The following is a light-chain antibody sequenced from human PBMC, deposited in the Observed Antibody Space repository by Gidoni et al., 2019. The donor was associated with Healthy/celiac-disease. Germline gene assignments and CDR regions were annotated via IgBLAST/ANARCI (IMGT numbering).Light chain of an antibody. Sequence: EIVMTQSPATLSVSPGERATLSCRASQRVRSNLAWYQQKPGQAPRLLIYGASTRATGIPAMFSGSGSGTEFTLTISSLQSEDFAVYYCQQYNNWPPWTFGQGTKVEIK. J-gene: IGKJ1*01. CDR2: GAS. CDR1: QRVRSN. V-gene: IGKV3-15*01. CDR3: QQYNNWPPWT.